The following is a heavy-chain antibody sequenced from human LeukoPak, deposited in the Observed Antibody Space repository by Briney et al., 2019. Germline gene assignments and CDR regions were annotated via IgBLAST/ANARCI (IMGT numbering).Heavy chain of an antibody. CDR3: ARVAIAMKLVGFDY. CDR2: VNPNSGRT. Sequence: XXCGXVLPCYXMHWVGQDPGQGLEWMGWVNPNSGRTNYAHKFQGRVTMTRHTSISTAYIDLSRLGSDDTAVYYCARVAIAMKLVGFDYWGQGTLVTVSS. CDR1: GXVLPCYX. J-gene: IGHJ4*02. D-gene: IGHD3-22*01. V-gene: IGHV1-2*02.